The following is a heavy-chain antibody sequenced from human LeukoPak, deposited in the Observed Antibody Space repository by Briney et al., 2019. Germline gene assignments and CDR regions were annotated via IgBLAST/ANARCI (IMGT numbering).Heavy chain of an antibody. CDR1: GFTFSSYS. CDR2: ISTSSSYI. CDR3: ARDRYTNWFFDL. Sequence: GGSLRLSCAASGFTFSSYSMNWVRQAPGKGLEWVSSISTSSSYIYYADSVRGRFTISRDNAKNSLYLQMNDLRAEDTAIYYCARDRYTNWFFDLWGRGTLVTVSS. V-gene: IGHV3-21*01. D-gene: IGHD3-16*02. J-gene: IGHJ2*01.